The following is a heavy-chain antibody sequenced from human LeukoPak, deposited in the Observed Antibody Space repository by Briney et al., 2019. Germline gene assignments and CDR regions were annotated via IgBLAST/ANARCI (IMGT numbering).Heavy chain of an antibody. CDR1: GYSFSNSG. V-gene: IGHV1-18*01. J-gene: IGHJ4*02. Sequence: ASVKVSCKASGYSFSNSGINWVRQAPGQGLEWMGWISAYTGNTNYAQKLQGRVTMTTDTSTSTAYMELRSLRSDDTAVYYCARDRTYYYDSSGYYYVDYWGQGTLVTVSS. CDR3: ARDRTYYYDSSGYYYVDY. D-gene: IGHD3-22*01. CDR2: ISAYTGNT.